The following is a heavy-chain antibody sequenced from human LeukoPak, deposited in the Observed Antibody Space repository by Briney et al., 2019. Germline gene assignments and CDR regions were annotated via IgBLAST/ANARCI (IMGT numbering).Heavy chain of an antibody. CDR1: GFTFSSYE. CDR3: ARVRIYGDYVGGGYFGY. V-gene: IGHV3-48*03. Sequence: GGSLRLSCAASGFTFSSYEMKWVRQAPGKGLEWVSYISSSASTKYYADSVKGRFTISRDNAKNSLYLQMNSLRAEDTAVYYCARVRIYGDYVGGGYFGYWGQGTLVTVSS. D-gene: IGHD4-17*01. J-gene: IGHJ4*02. CDR2: ISSSASTK.